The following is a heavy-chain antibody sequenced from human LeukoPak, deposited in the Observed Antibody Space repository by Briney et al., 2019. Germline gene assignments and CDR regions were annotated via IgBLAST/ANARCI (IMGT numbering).Heavy chain of an antibody. CDR2: ISNSSSYI. CDR1: GFTFSSYS. J-gene: IGHJ4*02. CDR3: TRVRQQIRKYSGSDYTDY. V-gene: IGHV3-21*01. Sequence: GGSLRLSCAASGFTFSSYSMSWVRQPPGKGLEWVSSISNSSSYIYYADSVKGRITTFRDNAKKLLFMQITRLGADDAAMFCCTRVRQQIRKYSGSDYTDYWGQGTLVTVSS. D-gene: IGHD1-26*01.